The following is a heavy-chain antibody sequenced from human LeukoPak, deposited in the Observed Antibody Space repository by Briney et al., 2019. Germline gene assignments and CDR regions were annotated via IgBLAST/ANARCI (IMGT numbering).Heavy chain of an antibody. CDR2: IYPGDSDT. V-gene: IGHV5-51*01. J-gene: IGHJ3*02. Sequence: GESLKISCKGYGYSFTSHWIAWVRQMPGKGLEWMGIIYPGDSDTRYSPSFQGQVTFSADKSISTAYLQWSSLKTSDSAMYYCARVHGGNAFDIWGQGTMVTVSS. CDR3: ARVHGGNAFDI. CDR1: GYSFTSHW. D-gene: IGHD3-16*01.